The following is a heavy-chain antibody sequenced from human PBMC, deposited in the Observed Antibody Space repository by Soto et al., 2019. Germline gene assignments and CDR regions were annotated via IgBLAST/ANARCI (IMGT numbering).Heavy chain of an antibody. D-gene: IGHD3-16*01. CDR3: ARRLWPGALDV. J-gene: IGHJ3*01. CDR1: GSTFRGYY. Sequence: QVQLVQSGAEVKKPGSAVKVSCKTAGSTFRGYYGHGVRQAPGQGLEWVGLMNFNGGDTMSAQTFKGRVTRTRDTSISTAYMELYRLTFDDAAVSYCARRLWPGALDVWGHGSRVTVSS. V-gene: IGHV1-2*02. CDR2: MNFNGGDT.